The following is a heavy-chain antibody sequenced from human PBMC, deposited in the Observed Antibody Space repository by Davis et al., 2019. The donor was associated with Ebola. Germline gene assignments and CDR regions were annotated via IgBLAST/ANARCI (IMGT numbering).Heavy chain of an antibody. V-gene: IGHV4-4*02. Sequence: MPSETLSLTCAVSGGSFSSSTWWCGVRQPQGKGRGWIGEIYHSGSTTYNTSLKSRVNITVDKSKNQFSLKLSSVTAADTAVYDGASYSSGTYWGQGTLVTVSS. J-gene: IGHJ4*02. CDR2: IYHSGST. D-gene: IGHD6-19*01. CDR1: GGSFSSSTW. CDR3: ASYSSGTY.